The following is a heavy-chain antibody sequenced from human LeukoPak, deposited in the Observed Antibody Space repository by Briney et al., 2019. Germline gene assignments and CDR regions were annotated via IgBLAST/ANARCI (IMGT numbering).Heavy chain of an antibody. J-gene: IGHJ4*02. V-gene: IGHV4-39*01. CDR3: ARHESGSYSR. D-gene: IGHD3-10*01. Sequence: SETLSLTCTVSGGSISSSSYYWGWIRQPPGKGLEWIGSIYYSGSTYYNPSLKSRVTISVDTSKNQFSLKLSSVTAADTAVYYCARHESGSYSRWGQGTLVTVSS. CDR2: IYYSGST. CDR1: GGSISSSSYY.